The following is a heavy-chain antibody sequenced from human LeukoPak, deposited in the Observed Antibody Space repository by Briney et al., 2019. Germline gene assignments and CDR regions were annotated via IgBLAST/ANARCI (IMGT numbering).Heavy chain of an antibody. CDR1: GFTFSSYA. CDR3: AKDLSWFGETNDAFDI. D-gene: IGHD3-10*01. V-gene: IGHV3-74*03. J-gene: IGHJ3*02. Sequence: GGSLRLSCAASGFTFSSYAMSWVRQAPGKGLVWVSGINRDGSTTTYADSVKGRFTVSRDNAKNTLYLQMNSLRAEDTAVYYCAKDLSWFGETNDAFDIWGQGTMVTVSS. CDR2: INRDGSTT.